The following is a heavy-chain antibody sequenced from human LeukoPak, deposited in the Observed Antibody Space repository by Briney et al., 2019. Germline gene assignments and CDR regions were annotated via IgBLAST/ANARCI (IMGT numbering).Heavy chain of an antibody. V-gene: IGHV4-39*07. CDR2: IYYSGNS. CDR3: ARDRYYYDSSGYYAFDI. D-gene: IGHD3-22*01. Sequence: SETLSLTCTVSGGSIRSNYYWGWIRQPPGKGLEWIGSIYYSGNSYYNPSLKSRVTMSIDTSKNQFSLKVNSVTAADTAVYYCARDRYYYDSSGYYAFDIWGQGTMVTFSS. CDR1: GGSIRSNYY. J-gene: IGHJ3*02.